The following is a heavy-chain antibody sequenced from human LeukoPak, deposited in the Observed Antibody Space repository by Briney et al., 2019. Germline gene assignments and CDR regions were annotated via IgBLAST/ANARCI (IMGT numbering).Heavy chain of an antibody. D-gene: IGHD7-27*01. CDR1: GLTFSYTW. Sequence: PGGSLRLSCAASGLTFSYTWMHWVRQAPGKGLEWVGRIKSKTDGGTTDYAAPVKGRFTVSRDDSKNTLYLQMDSLRTEDTAVYYCGTIDLGYWGQGTLVTVSS. J-gene: IGHJ4*02. CDR2: IKSKTDGGTT. CDR3: GTIDLGY. V-gene: IGHV3-15*01.